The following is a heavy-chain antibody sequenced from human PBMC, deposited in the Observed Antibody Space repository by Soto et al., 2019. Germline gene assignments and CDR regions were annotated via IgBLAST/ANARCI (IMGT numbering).Heavy chain of an antibody. J-gene: IGHJ3*02. CDR1: GFTFGITL. D-gene: IGHD3-3*01. CDR2: SKRKTERWTP. CDR3: TTVGMVIKADAFDI. Sequence: GGPRRLSCAASGFTFGITLRGWARNAPGKGLEWVGRSKRKTERWTPDYAAPVKGRFTISREDSKNTLYLQMNSLKTGDTGVYYCTTVGMVIKADAFDISGQGTMVTVSS. V-gene: IGHV3-15*05.